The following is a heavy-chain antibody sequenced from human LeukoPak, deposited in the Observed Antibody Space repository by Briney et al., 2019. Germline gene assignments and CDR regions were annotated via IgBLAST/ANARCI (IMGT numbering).Heavy chain of an antibody. V-gene: IGHV1-69*05. CDR2: IIPIFGTA. D-gene: IGHD2-15*01. Sequence: SVKVSCKASGGTFSSYAISWVRQAPGQGLEWMGRIIPIFGTANYAQKFPGRVTITTDESTSTAYMELSSLRSEDTAVYYCARGLGGRYCSGGSCYSDPFDYWGQGTLVTVSS. CDR3: ARGLGGRYCSGGSCYSDPFDY. J-gene: IGHJ4*02. CDR1: GGTFSSYA.